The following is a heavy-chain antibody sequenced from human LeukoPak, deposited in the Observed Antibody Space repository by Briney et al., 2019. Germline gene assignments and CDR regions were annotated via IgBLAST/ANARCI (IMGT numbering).Heavy chain of an antibody. CDR3: ARDRQQLVLDY. CDR2: IKQDGSEK. V-gene: IGHV3-7*01. Sequence: PGGSLRLSCAASGFTSSSYWMSWVRQAPGKGLEWVANIKQDGSEKYYVDSVKGRFTISRDNAKNSLYLQMNSLRAEDTAVYYCARDRQQLVLDYWGQGTLVTVSS. J-gene: IGHJ4*02. CDR1: GFTSSSYW. D-gene: IGHD6-13*01.